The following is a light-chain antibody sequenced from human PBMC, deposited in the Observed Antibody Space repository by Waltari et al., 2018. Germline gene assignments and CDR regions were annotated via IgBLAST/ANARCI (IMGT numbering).Light chain of an antibody. CDR1: SSDVGGLHY. V-gene: IGLV2-23*02. CDR3: CSYAGSSTFV. Sequence: QSALTQPASVSGSPGQSITISCTGTSSDVGGLHYVPWYQQHPGKAPKLMIYDVSKRPSGVSNRFSGSKSGNTASLTISGLQAEDEADYYCCSYAGSSTFVLGTGTKVTVL. J-gene: IGLJ1*01. CDR2: DVS.